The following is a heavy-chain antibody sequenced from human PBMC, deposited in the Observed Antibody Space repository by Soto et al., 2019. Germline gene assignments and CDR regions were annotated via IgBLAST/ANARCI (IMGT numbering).Heavy chain of an antibody. D-gene: IGHD3-22*01. CDR1: GGTFRSYS. Sequence: QVQLVQSGAEVKKPGSSVKVSCKASGGTFRSYSISWVRQAPGQGLEWMGGIIPIFDITNYAQKFQSRVTITADESTSTAYMELRSLGSDDTAVYYYARPDDGGYSSNHHYYNALDVWGQGTTATV. CDR2: IIPIFDIT. J-gene: IGHJ6*02. CDR3: ARPDDGGYSSNHHYYNALDV. V-gene: IGHV1-69*01.